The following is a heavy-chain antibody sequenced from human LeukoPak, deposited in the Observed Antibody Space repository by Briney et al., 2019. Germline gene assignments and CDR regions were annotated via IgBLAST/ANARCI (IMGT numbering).Heavy chain of an antibody. CDR2: IYYSGST. V-gene: IGHV4-59*12. J-gene: IGHJ6*02. CDR1: GYSISSYY. D-gene: IGHD3-22*01. Sequence: SETLSPTCTVSGYSISSYYWSWIRQPPGKGLEWIGYIYYSGSTNYNPSLKSRVTISVDRSENHFSLKLSSVTAADTAVYYCARGSYYDSSGYSLYSYYGMDVWGQGTTVTVSS. CDR3: ARGSYYDSSGYSLYSYYGMDV.